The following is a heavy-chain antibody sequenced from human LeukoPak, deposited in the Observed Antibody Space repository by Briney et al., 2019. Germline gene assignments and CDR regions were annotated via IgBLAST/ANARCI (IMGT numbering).Heavy chain of an antibody. CDR1: GFTFSSSW. V-gene: IGHV3-74*01. CDR2: IKSDGSST. CDR3: AREPMGVTGY. Sequence: GGSLRLSCAASGFTFSSSWMHWVRQAPGKGLVWVSRIKSDGSSTSYADSVKGRFTISGDNAKNMVYLQMNSLRAEDTAVYYCAREPMGVTGYWGQGTLVTVSS. J-gene: IGHJ4*02. D-gene: IGHD1-26*01.